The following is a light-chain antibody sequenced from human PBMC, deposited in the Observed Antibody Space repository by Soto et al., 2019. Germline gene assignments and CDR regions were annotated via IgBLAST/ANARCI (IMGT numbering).Light chain of an antibody. Sequence: EIVLTQSPGTRSLSPGERATRSCRASQSVSNNYLAWYQQKPGQAPRLLIYGASNRATGIPDRFSGSGSGTDFTLTISRLETEDFAVYYCQQYGSSGTFGQGTKVDIK. CDR3: QQYGSSGT. V-gene: IGKV3-20*01. J-gene: IGKJ1*01. CDR1: QSVSNNY. CDR2: GAS.